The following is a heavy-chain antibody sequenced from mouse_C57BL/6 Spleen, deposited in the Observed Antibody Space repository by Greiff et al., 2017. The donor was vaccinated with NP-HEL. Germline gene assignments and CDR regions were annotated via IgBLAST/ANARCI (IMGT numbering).Heavy chain of an antibody. Sequence: QVQLQQPGTELVKPGASVKLSCKASGYTFTSYWMHWVKQRPGQGLEWIGNINPSNGGTNYNEKFKSKATLTVDKSSSTAYMQLSSLTSEDSAVYYCAREEVTTVVAHFDVWGTGTTVTVSS. CDR1: GYTFTSYW. V-gene: IGHV1-53*01. D-gene: IGHD1-1*01. CDR3: AREEVTTVVAHFDV. CDR2: INPSNGGT. J-gene: IGHJ1*03.